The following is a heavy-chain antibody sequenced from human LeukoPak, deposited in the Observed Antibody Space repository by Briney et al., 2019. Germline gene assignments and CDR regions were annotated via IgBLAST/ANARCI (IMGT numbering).Heavy chain of an antibody. CDR2: IIPIFGTA. J-gene: IGHJ4*02. Sequence: SVKVSCKASGGTFSSYAISWVRQAPGQGLEWMGGIIPIFGTANYAQKFQGRVTVTADKSTSTAYMELSSLRSEDTAVYYCARVWRVGWYYFDYWGQGTLVTVSS. D-gene: IGHD6-19*01. CDR3: ARVWRVGWYYFDY. V-gene: IGHV1-69*06. CDR1: GGTFSSYA.